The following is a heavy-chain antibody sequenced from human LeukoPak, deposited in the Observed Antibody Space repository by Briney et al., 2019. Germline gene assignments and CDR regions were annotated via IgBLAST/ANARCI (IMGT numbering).Heavy chain of an antibody. CDR2: MNPNSGNT. CDR3: ARGRRAAAHWFDP. V-gene: IGHV1-8*03. J-gene: IGHJ5*02. Sequence: ASVKVSCKASGYTFTSYDINWVRQATGQGLEWMGWMNPNSGNTGYAQKFQGRVTITRNTSISTAYMELSSLRSEDTAVYYCARGRRAAAHWFDPWGQGTLVTVSS. CDR1: GYTFTSYD. D-gene: IGHD6-13*01.